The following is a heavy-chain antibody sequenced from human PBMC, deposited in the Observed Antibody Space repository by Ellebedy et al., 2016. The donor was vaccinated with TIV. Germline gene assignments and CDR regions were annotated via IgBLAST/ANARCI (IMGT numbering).Heavy chain of an antibody. V-gene: IGHV3-30-3*02. CDR3: AKELVSRDSLNFDY. D-gene: IGHD3-9*01. CDR2: ISYDGSNK. CDR1: GFTFSSYA. J-gene: IGHJ4*02. Sequence: GESLKISCAASGFTFSSYAMHWVRQAPGKGLEWVAVISYDGSNKYYADSVKGRFTIARDNSKNTLWLQMYGLRDEDTAVYYCAKELVSRDSLNFDYWGLGTLVTVTS.